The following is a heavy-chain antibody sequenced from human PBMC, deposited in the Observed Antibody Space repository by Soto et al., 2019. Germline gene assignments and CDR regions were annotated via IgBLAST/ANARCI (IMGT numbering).Heavy chain of an antibody. Sequence: PGGPLRLSCAAPGFTFRDYYWTWIGQAPGKGLEWAAYIGIIGSGIYSPAPVKGRFPISRDNAKNSLYLQMSSLRAEDTAVYFCARAYSDAFDIWGQGTMVTVSS. D-gene: IGHD2-15*01. CDR1: GFTFRDYY. V-gene: IGHV3-11*01. CDR2: IGIIGSGI. CDR3: ARAYSDAFDI. J-gene: IGHJ3*02.